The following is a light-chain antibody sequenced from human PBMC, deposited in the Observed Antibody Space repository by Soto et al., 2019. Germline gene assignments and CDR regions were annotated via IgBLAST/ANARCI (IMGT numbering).Light chain of an antibody. Sequence: QSALTQPASVSGSPGQSITISCTGTSSDVGGYNYVSWYQQHPGKAPKLMIYDVSNRPSGVSNRFSGSKSGNTASLTISGLQAEDESDYYCRSYTSSSTLVFGTGTKVTV. CDR3: RSYTSSSTLV. V-gene: IGLV2-14*03. CDR2: DVS. J-gene: IGLJ1*01. CDR1: SSDVGGYNY.